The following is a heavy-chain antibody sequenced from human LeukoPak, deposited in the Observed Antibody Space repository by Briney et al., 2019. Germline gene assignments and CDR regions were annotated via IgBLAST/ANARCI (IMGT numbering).Heavy chain of an antibody. CDR3: AKTGSTVTALNWFDP. Sequence: GGSLRLSCAASGFTFSTNAMSWVRQAPGKGLEWVSGISLSGGSTYYADSVKGRFTISRDNSKNTLYLQMNSLRGEDTAVYYCAKTGSTVTALNWFDPWGQGTLVTVSS. V-gene: IGHV3-23*01. J-gene: IGHJ5*02. D-gene: IGHD4-17*01. CDR2: ISLSGGST. CDR1: GFTFSTNA.